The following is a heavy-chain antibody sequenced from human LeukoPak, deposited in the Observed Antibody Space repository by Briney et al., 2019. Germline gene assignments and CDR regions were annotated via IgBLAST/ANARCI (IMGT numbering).Heavy chain of an antibody. J-gene: IGHJ4*02. CDR1: GFTFSSYG. D-gene: IGHD6-13*01. Sequence: GGSLRLSCAASGFTFSSYGMPWVRQAPGKGLEWVAVISYDGSNKYYADSVKGRFTISRDNSKNTLYLQMNSLRAEDTAVYYCARDLKEEIAAAAADWGQGTLVTVSS. CDR2: ISYDGSNK. V-gene: IGHV3-30*03. CDR3: ARDLKEEIAAAAAD.